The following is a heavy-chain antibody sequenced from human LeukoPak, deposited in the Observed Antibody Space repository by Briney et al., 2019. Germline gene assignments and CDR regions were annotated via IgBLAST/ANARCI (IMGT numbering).Heavy chain of an antibody. D-gene: IGHD2-2*01. CDR1: GYTLTELS. CDR2: FDPEDGET. Sequence: ASVKVSCKVSGYTLTELSMHWVRQAPGKGLEWMGGFDPEDGETIYAQKFQGRVTMTEDTSTDTAYMEPSSLRSEDTAVYYCALTPLYCSSTSCRYYYYGMDVWGQGTTVTVSS. CDR3: ALTPLYCSSTSCRYYYYGMDV. V-gene: IGHV1-24*01. J-gene: IGHJ6*02.